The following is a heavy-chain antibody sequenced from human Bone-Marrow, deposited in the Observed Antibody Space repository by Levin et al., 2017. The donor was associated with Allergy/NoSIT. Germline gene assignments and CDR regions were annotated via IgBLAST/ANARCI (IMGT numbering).Heavy chain of an antibody. V-gene: IGHV4-39*01. CDR2: IYYTGIT. CDR1: GGSISTSNNY. Sequence: SETLSLTCTVSGGSISTSNNYWAWIRQPPGKGLEWIATIYYTGITYYNPSLKSRVTISVDTSTNQLSLELSALTAADTAVYYCARKPDLFFDYMDVWGKGTKVTVSS. J-gene: IGHJ6*03. CDR3: ARKPDLFFDYMDV. D-gene: IGHD2/OR15-2a*01.